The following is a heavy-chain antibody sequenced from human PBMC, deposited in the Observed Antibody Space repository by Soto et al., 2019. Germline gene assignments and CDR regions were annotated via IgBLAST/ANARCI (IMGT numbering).Heavy chain of an antibody. CDR3: ARGSTWQGRDWFDP. Sequence: QLLLQESGPGLVKPSETLSLTCTVSGDSVSNSGYYWGWIRQSPGKRPEWIGSVSFSGSKYYNPSLRRRVTFSVDTAKTLISLKLRSVTAADTAVYYCARGSTWQGRDWFDPWGQGTLVTVSS. V-gene: IGHV4-39*01. D-gene: IGHD6-13*01. J-gene: IGHJ5*02. CDR2: VSFSGSK. CDR1: GDSVSNSGYY.